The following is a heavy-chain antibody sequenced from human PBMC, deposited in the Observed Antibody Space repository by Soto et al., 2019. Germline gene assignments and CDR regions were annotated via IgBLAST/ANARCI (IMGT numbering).Heavy chain of an antibody. D-gene: IGHD3-22*01. V-gene: IGHV1-69*01. CDR3: ADGGGGYDT. Sequence: QVQLVQPGAELTKPGASVKVSCKASGGSFSSFHFNWVKQAPGQGLEWIGGIAPMFGTSIYAQRLQGRVTSTAEELTSTAYLEVNSLRSDDKAMYYCADGGGGYDTWGQGTLVTV. CDR2: IAPMFGTS. CDR1: GGSFSSFH. J-gene: IGHJ5*02.